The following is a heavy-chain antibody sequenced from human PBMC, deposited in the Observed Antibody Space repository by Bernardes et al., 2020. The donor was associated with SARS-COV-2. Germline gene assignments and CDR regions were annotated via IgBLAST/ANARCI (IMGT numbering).Heavy chain of an antibody. Sequence: ASVKVSCKTSGYTLTAYDIIWVRQATGQGLEWMGWMSPNSGNTGYAQKFQGRVTMTRDTSISTAYMELTSLTSDDTAIYFCAIMMVGPTNYYYYYGMDVWGQGTTVTVSS. D-gene: IGHD1-26*01. CDR1: GYTLTAYD. J-gene: IGHJ6*02. CDR3: AIMMVGPTNYYYYYGMDV. V-gene: IGHV1-8*01. CDR2: MSPNSGNT.